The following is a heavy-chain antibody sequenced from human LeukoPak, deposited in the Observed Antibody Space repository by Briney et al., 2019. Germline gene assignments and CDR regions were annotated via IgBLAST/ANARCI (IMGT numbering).Heavy chain of an antibody. V-gene: IGHV3-30*18. D-gene: IGHD6-19*01. Sequence: GGSLRLSCAASGFTFSSYGMHWVRQAPGKGLEWVAVISYDGSNKYYADSVKGRFTISRDNSKNTLYLQMNSLRAEDTAMYYCAKAGRDVVAVAGHYYYGMDVWGKGTTVTVSS. CDR3: AKAGRDVVAVAGHYYYGMDV. J-gene: IGHJ6*04. CDR1: GFTFSSYG. CDR2: ISYDGSNK.